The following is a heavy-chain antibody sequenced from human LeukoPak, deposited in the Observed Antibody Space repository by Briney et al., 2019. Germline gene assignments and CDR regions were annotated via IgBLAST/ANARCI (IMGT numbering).Heavy chain of an antibody. V-gene: IGHV4-30-4*08. Sequence: SETLSLTCTVSGGSISSGGYYWSWIRQPPGKGLEWIGYIYYSGSTYYNPSLKSRVTISVDTSKNQFSLKLSSVTAADTAVYYCARALGSGDYDDYWGQGTLVTVSS. CDR1: GGSISSGGYY. CDR3: ARALGSGDYDDY. CDR2: IYYSGST. D-gene: IGHD7-27*01. J-gene: IGHJ4*02.